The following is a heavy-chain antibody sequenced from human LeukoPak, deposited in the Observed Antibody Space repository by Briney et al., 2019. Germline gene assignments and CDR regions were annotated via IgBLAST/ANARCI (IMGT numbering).Heavy chain of an antibody. J-gene: IGHJ4*02. CDR2: IGYDGRFK. CDR1: GFTFNNYP. V-gene: IGHV3-30*04. CDR3: ARDPKTESPDYFDY. Sequence: PGTSLRLSCAASGFTFNNYPMHWVRQAPGKGLEWVAVIGYDGRFKFHSDSVKGRFTISRDDSKNTLYLQMNSLRPEDTALYYCARDPKTESPDYFDYWGQGTLVTVST.